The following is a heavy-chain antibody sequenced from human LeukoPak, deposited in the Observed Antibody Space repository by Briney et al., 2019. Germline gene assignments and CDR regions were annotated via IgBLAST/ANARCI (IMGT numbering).Heavy chain of an antibody. J-gene: IGHJ3*02. CDR1: GYTFTSYY. CDR2: INPSGGST. V-gene: IGHV1-46*01. CDR3: ARRGGSSWDSAFDI. Sequence: GASVKVSCKASGYTFTSYYMHWVRQAPGQGLEWMGIINPSGGSTSYAQKFQGRVTITRETSTRTVYMKLSSLRSEDTAVYYCARRGGSSWDSAFDIWGQGTMVTVSS. D-gene: IGHD6-13*01.